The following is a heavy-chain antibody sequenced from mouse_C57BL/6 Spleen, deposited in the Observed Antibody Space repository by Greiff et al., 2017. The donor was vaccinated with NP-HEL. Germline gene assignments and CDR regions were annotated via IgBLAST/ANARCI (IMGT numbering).Heavy chain of an antibody. D-gene: IGHD4-1*01. CDR2: ISSGGDYI. Sequence: EVHLVESGEGLVKPGGSLKLSCAASGFTFSSYAMSWVRQTPEKRLEWVAYISSGGDYIYYADTVKGRFTISRDNARNTLYLQMSSLKSEDTAMYYCTRDLGGIAWFAYWGQGTLVTVSA. CDR1: GFTFSSYA. CDR3: TRDLGGIAWFAY. J-gene: IGHJ3*01. V-gene: IGHV5-9-1*02.